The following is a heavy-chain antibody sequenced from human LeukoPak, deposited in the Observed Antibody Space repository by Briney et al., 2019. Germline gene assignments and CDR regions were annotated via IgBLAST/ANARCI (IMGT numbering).Heavy chain of an antibody. CDR2: VIPIFGTA. Sequence: SVKVSCKASGGTFSSYAISWVRQAPGQGLEWMGGVIPIFGTANYAQKFQGRVTITADESTSTAYMELSSLRSEDTAVYYCAADVDTAMMASDYWGQGTLVTVSS. J-gene: IGHJ4*02. CDR1: GGTFSSYA. CDR3: AADVDTAMMASDY. D-gene: IGHD5-18*01. V-gene: IGHV1-69*01.